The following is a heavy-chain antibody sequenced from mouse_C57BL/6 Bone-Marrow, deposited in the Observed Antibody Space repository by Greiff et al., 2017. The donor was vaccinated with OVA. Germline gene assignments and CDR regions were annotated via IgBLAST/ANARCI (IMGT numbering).Heavy chain of an antibody. Sequence: DVQLQESGPGLVKPSQSLSLTCSVTGYSITSGYYWNWIRQFPGNKLEWMGYISYDGSNNYNPSLKNRISITRDTSKNQFFLKLNSVTTEDTATYYCARDRCYAMDYWGQGTSVTVSS. V-gene: IGHV3-6*01. J-gene: IGHJ4*01. CDR1: GYSITSGYY. CDR3: ARDRCYAMDY. CDR2: ISYDGSN.